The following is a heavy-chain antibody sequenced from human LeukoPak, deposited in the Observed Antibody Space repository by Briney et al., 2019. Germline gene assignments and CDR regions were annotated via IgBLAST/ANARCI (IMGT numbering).Heavy chain of an antibody. Sequence: GGSLRLSCTGSGFIFGDYGINWVRQAPGKGLEWVGFIRIEAHGGTREYAASVKGRFTLSRDDSKNIVYLQMDSLKVEDTAVYYCTRRSGGPYYYFDSWGQGALVTVSS. D-gene: IGHD3-10*01. CDR2: IRIEAHGGTR. CDR3: TRRSGGPYYYFDS. CDR1: GFIFGDYG. J-gene: IGHJ4*02. V-gene: IGHV3-49*04.